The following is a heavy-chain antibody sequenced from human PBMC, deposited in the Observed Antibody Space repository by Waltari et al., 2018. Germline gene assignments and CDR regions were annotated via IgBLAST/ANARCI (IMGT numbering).Heavy chain of an antibody. CDR3: AKDQAYDFWSGRMDV. CDR2: ISWNSGSI. D-gene: IGHD3-3*01. J-gene: IGHJ6*02. CDR1: GFIFDDYA. V-gene: IGHV3-9*01. Sequence: EVQLVASGGGLVQPGRSLRLSCAASGFIFDDYAMHWVGQAPGKGLEWVSGISWNSGSIGYADSVKGRFTISRDNAKNSLYLQMNSLRAEDTALYYCAKDQAYDFWSGRMDVWGQGTTVTVSS.